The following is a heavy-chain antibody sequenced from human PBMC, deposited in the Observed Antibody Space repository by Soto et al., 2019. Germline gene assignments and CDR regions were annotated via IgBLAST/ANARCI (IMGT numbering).Heavy chain of an antibody. V-gene: IGHV4-59*01. CDR1: GGSISSYY. J-gene: IGHJ1*01. CDR2: IYYSGST. D-gene: IGHD1-26*01. Sequence: PSETLSLTCTVSGGSISSYYWSWIRQPPGKGQEWIGYIYYSGSTNYNPSLKSRVTISVDTSKNQFSLKLSSVTAADTAVYYCARYSGSYYAEYFQHWGQGTLVTVSS. CDR3: ARYSGSYYAEYFQH.